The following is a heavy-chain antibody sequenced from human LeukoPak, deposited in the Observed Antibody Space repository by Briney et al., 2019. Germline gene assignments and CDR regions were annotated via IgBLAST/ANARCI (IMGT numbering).Heavy chain of an antibody. CDR2: ARNNVNSYTT. V-gene: IGHV3-72*01. D-gene: IGHD3-22*01. CDR3: ARSHYQSSDYFDEDAFDI. Sequence: GGSLRLSCAASGFTFSDHYMDWVRQAPGKGLEWVGRARNNVNSYTTEYAAAVQGRFSISRDDSKNSLYLQLNSLKTEDTALYYCARSHYQSSDYFDEDAFDIWGQGTMVTVSS. J-gene: IGHJ3*02. CDR1: GFTFSDHY.